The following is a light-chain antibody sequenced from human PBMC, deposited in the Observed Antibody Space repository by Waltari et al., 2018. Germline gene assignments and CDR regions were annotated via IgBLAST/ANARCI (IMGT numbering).Light chain of an antibody. Sequence: AIQMTQSPSPLPASVGGRVTFTCRASQAIRNNLGWYQQKPAKAPKFLIYCASNLQSGVPSRFSGSGSGTDFTLTISSLQPEDFAAYYCLPDYNYPVPFGGGTTVEIK. CDR1: QAIRNN. CDR2: CAS. J-gene: IGKJ4*01. V-gene: IGKV1-6*01. CDR3: LPDYNYPVP.